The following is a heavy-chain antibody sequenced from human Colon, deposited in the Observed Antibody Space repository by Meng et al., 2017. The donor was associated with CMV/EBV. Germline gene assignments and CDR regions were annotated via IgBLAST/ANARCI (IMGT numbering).Heavy chain of an antibody. V-gene: IGHV3-15*01. J-gene: IGHJ3*02. CDR2: IKSKTDGGTT. D-gene: IGHD4-11*01. Sequence: WVRQAPGKGLEWVGRIKSKTDGGTTDYAAPVKGRFTISRDDSRNTLYLQMNSLKTEDTAVYYCTTAATVSLGAFDIWGQGTMVTVSS. CDR3: TTAATVSLGAFDI.